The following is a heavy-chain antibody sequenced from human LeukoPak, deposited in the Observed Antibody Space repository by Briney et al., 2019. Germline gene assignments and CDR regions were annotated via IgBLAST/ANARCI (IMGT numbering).Heavy chain of an antibody. CDR2: ISGSGDRT. D-gene: IGHD4-23*01. Sequence: QTGGSLRLSCAASGFTFGFTFSTYAMSWVRQAPGKGLEWVSAISGSGDRTYYADSVKGRFAISRDNSKNTLYLQMHSLRAEDTAVYYCAKSVTADPWGQGTLVTVSS. V-gene: IGHV3-23*01. CDR3: AKSVTADP. J-gene: IGHJ5*02. CDR1: GFTFGFTFSTYA.